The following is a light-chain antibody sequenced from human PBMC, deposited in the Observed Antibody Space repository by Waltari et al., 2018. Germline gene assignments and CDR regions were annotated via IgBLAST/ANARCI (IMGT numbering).Light chain of an antibody. V-gene: IGLV2-14*03. CDR2: DVS. Sequence: QSALTQSASVSGSPGQSITISCPGTSSDVAAYDHFSWYQQHPDKAPKLMIYDVSRRPSGISTRFFGSKSGNTASLTISGLQAEDEADYYCSSYTTSNTYVFGSGTKVTVL. J-gene: IGLJ1*01. CDR1: SSDVAAYDH. CDR3: SSYTTSNTYV.